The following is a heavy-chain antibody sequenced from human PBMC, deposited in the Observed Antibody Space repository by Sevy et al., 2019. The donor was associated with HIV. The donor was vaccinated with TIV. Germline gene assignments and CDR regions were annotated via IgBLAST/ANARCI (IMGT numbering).Heavy chain of an antibody. V-gene: IGHV3-9*01. CDR2: ISWNSGSI. CDR1: GFTFDDYA. J-gene: IGHJ3*02. Sequence: GGSLRLSCAASGFTFDDYAMHWVRQAPGKGLEWVSGISWNSGSIGYAESVKGRFTISRDNAKNSLYLQMNSLRAEDTALYYCAKLAPEFPFNLNAFDIWGQGTMVTVSS. CDR3: AKLAPEFPFNLNAFDI. D-gene: IGHD2-21*01.